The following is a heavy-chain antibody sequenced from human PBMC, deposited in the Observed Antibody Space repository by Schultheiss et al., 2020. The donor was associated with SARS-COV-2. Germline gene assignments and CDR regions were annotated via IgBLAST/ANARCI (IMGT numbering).Heavy chain of an antibody. CDR2: IYYSGST. Sequence: LRLSCAASGFTFSSYAMSWIRQPPGKGLEWIGYIYYSGSTYYNPSLKSLVTISVDTSKNQFSLKLSSVTAADTAVYYCARRRYYYDSSGYYSGGLDYWGQGTLVTVSS. CDR1: GFTFSSYA. J-gene: IGHJ4*02. V-gene: IGHV4-31*01. D-gene: IGHD3-22*01. CDR3: ARRRYYYDSSGYYSGGLDY.